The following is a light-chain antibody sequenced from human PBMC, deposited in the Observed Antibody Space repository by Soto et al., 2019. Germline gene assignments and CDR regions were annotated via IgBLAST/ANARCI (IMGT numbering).Light chain of an antibody. J-gene: IGKJ3*01. V-gene: IGKV3-20*01. CDR1: RSVSSSY. CDR2: GAS. CDR3: QQYGSSPFT. Sequence: EIVMTQSPGTLSVSPGEGATLSCRASRSVSSSYLAWYQQKPGQAPRLLIYGASTRATGIPARFSGSGSGTEFTLTISSLQSEDVAVYYCQQYGSSPFTFGPGTKVDIK.